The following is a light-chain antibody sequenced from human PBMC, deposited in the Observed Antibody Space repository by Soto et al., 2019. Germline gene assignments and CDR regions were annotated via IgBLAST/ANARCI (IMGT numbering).Light chain of an antibody. Sequence: QSVLTQPPSASGTPGQRITISCSGSSSNIASNYVYWYQQLPGMAPKFLIYMNNQRPSVVPDRFAGSKSGPSASLAISGLRSEDEAEYYCAAWDDSLSGYVFGTGTKLTVL. CDR3: AAWDDSLSGYV. CDR2: MNN. J-gene: IGLJ1*01. CDR1: SSNIASNY. V-gene: IGLV1-47*01.